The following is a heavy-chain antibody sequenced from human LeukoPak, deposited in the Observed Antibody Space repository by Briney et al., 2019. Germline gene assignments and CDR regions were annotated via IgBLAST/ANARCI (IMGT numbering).Heavy chain of an antibody. Sequence: SVKVSCKASGGTFSSYAISWVRQAPGQGLEWMGGIIPIFGTANYAQKFQGRVTITADESTSTAHMELSSLRSEDTAVYYCARGPANYDFRRASDYWGQGTLVTVSS. V-gene: IGHV1-69*13. CDR2: IIPIFGTA. D-gene: IGHD3-3*01. CDR1: GGTFSSYA. J-gene: IGHJ4*02. CDR3: ARGPANYDFRRASDY.